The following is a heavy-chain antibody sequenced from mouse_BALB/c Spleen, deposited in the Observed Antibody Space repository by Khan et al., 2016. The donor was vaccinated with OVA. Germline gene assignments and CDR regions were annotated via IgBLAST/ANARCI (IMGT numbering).Heavy chain of an antibody. CDR1: GYTFTDYY. Sequence: QVQLQQSGAELARPGASVKLSCKASGYTFTDYYINWVKQRTGQGLEWIGEISPESGDTYYNEKFKGKATLTADKSSSTVYMQLSSLTAEVSAVYFCARRNYFGYTFAYWGQGTLVTVSA. CDR3: ARRNYFGYTFAY. J-gene: IGHJ3*01. CDR2: ISPESGDT. D-gene: IGHD1-2*01. V-gene: IGHV1-77*01.